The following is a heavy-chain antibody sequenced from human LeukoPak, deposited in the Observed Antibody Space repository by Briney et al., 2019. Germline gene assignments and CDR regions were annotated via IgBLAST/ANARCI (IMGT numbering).Heavy chain of an antibody. CDR1: GYTFTGYY. V-gene: IGHV1-2*02. D-gene: IGHD3-22*01. CDR2: INPNSGGT. J-gene: IGHJ4*02. CDR3: ARFPPVGYYDSSSYYPFDY. Sequence: ASVKVSCKASGYTFTGYYMHWVRQAPGQGLEWMGWINPNSGGTNYAQKFQGRVTMTRDTSISTAYMELSRLRSDDTAVYYCARFPPVGYYDSSSYYPFDYWGQGTLVTVSS.